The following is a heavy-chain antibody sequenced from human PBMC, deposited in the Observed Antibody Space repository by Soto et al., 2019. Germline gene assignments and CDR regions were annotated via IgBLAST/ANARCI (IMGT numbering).Heavy chain of an antibody. D-gene: IGHD5-18*01. J-gene: IGHJ4*02. V-gene: IGHV3-15*07. CDR1: GFTFTNAR. Sequence: EVQLVESGGGLVKPGGSLRLSCAASGFTFTNARVNWVRQAPGKGLEWVGRIKSKTDGGTADYAAPVKGRFSISRDDSKNTLYLQMSSLKTEDTAVYYCTTLVYSYGYYSDYWGQGTLVTVSS. CDR2: IKSKTDGGTA. CDR3: TTLVYSYGYYSDY.